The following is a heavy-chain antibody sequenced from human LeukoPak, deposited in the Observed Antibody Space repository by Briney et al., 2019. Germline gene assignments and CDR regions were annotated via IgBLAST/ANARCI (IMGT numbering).Heavy chain of an antibody. Sequence: SVKVSCKASGGTFSSYAISWVRQAPGQGLEWMGGIIPIFGTANYAQKFQGRVTITTDKSTSTAYMELSSLRSEDTAVYYCAREGGYSGYAYFDYWGQGTLVTVSS. D-gene: IGHD5-12*01. CDR1: GGTFSSYA. V-gene: IGHV1-69*05. CDR3: AREGGYSGYAYFDY. J-gene: IGHJ4*02. CDR2: IIPIFGTA.